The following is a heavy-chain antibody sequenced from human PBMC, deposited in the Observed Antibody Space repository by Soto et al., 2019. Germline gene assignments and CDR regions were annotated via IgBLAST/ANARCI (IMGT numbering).Heavy chain of an antibody. J-gene: IGHJ3*02. CDR1: GYTFTGYY. D-gene: IGHD3-22*01. CDR2: INPNSGGT. CDR3: ARDRNYYDSSGPSDI. V-gene: IGHV1-2*04. Sequence: ASVKVSCKASGYTFTGYYMHWVRQAPGQGLEWMGWINPNSGGTNYAQKFQGWVTMTRDTSISTAYMELSRLRSDDAAVYYCARDRNYYDSSGPSDIWGQGPMVTVSS.